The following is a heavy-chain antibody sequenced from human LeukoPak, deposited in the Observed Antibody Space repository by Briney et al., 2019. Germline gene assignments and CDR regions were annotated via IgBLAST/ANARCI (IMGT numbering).Heavy chain of an antibody. CDR1: GFSFSSYS. D-gene: IGHD3-22*01. J-gene: IGHJ4*02. CDR3: ARSVYYADY. Sequence: PGGSLRLSCAASGFSFSSYSMNWVRQAPGKGLEWVSFISSSGSTKSYADSVKGRFTISRDNAKNSLYLQMNSLRDEDTAVYYCARSVYYADYWGQGTLVTVSS. V-gene: IGHV3-48*02. CDR2: ISSSGSTK.